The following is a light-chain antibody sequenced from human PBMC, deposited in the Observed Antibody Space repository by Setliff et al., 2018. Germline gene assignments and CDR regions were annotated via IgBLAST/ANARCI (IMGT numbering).Light chain of an antibody. V-gene: IGLV2-14*03. CDR1: SSDVGGYDY. Sequence: QSALTQPASVSGSPGQSLTFSCTGSSSDVGGYDYVSWYQQHPGKAPKLLIYAVTNRPSGVSNRFSGSKSGNTASLTISGLQAEDEAEYFCSSYTVGSTLSVFGTGTKVTVL. CDR2: AVT. CDR3: SSYTVGSTLSV. J-gene: IGLJ1*01.